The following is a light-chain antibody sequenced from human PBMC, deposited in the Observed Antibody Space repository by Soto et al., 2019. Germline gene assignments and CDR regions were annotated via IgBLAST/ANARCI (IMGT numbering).Light chain of an antibody. J-gene: IGKJ1*01. CDR1: PTIITPY. CDR3: QQRSNWPGT. CDR2: GAF. Sequence: DIVLTQSPGTLSLSPGERATLSCRTSPTIITPYLSWYQQKPGQAPRLLIYGAFTRAPGTPDRFSGSGSGTDFTLTINRVEPEDSAVYYCQQRSNWPGTFGQGTKVDIK. V-gene: IGKV3D-20*02.